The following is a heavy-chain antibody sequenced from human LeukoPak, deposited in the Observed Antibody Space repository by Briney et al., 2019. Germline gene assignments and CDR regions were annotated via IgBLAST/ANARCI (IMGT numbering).Heavy chain of an antibody. CDR3: ARERLSDPQLDY. CDR1: GYTFTRFD. J-gene: IGHJ4*02. Sequence: ASVKVSCKASGYTFTRFDMHWVRQAPGQRLEWMGWINGGSDETKYSQKFQGRVTITRDTSASSAYMELSSLTSEDTAVYYCARERLSDPQLDYWGQGTLVTVSS. CDR2: INGGSDET. V-gene: IGHV1-3*01.